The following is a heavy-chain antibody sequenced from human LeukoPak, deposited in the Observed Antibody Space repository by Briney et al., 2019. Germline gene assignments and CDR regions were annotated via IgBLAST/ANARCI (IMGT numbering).Heavy chain of an antibody. CDR1: GFIFSGSA. D-gene: IGHD1-26*01. CDR3: TRRLEVGAIDFDY. V-gene: IGHV3-73*01. J-gene: IGHJ4*02. CDR2: IRSKTNSYAT. Sequence: GGSPRLSCAASGFIFSGSAIHWVRQASGKGLEWVGRIRSKTNSYATAYTASVKGRFTISRDDSKNTAYLQMSSLKSEDTAVYYCTRRLEVGAIDFDYWGQGTLVTVSS.